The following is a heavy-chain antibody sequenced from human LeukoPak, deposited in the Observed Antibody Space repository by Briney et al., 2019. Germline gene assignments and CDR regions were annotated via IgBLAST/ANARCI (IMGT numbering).Heavy chain of an antibody. CDR3: ARDGGNYSPQDY. V-gene: IGHV3-23*01. CDR1: GFTFSSYA. D-gene: IGHD1-26*01. Sequence: SGGSLRLSCAASGFTFSSYAMSWVRQAPGKGLEWVSAISGSGGSTYYADSVKGRFTISRDNSKNTLSLHMNSLRAGDTGVYYCARDGGNYSPQDYWGQGTLVTVSS. J-gene: IGHJ4*02. CDR2: ISGSGGST.